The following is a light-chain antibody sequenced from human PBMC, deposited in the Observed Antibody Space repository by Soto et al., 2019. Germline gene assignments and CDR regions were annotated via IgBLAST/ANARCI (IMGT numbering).Light chain of an antibody. CDR3: CSYAGTYTHYV. J-gene: IGLJ1*01. Sequence: QSALTQPRSVSGSPGQSVTISCTGTSSDVGGYNFVSWYQQHPGKAPKLMIYDVNKRPSGVPGRFSGSKSGNTASLTTSGLQAEDEADYYCCSYAGTYTHYVFGTGTKLTVL. CDR1: SSDVGGYNF. V-gene: IGLV2-11*01. CDR2: DVN.